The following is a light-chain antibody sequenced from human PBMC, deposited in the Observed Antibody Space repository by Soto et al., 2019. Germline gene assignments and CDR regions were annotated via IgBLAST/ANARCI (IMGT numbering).Light chain of an antibody. J-gene: IGKJ1*01. Sequence: EIVMTQSPATLSVSPGERATLSCRASQSVSSNLAWYQQKPGQAPRLLLYGASTRATGIPARVSGSGSVTEFTLTIRSLQSAHFAVYYCQQYNNWPWTFGQGTKVEIK. CDR1: QSVSSN. CDR3: QQYNNWPWT. V-gene: IGKV3-15*01. CDR2: GAS.